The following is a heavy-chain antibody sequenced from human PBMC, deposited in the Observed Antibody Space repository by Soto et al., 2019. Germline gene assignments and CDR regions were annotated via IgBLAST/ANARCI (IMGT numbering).Heavy chain of an antibody. CDR1: GFIFSDYS. J-gene: IGHJ6*02. Sequence: GGSLRLSCTPSGFIFSDYSMNWVRQAPGKGLEWISYITTTSSTMYYADSVKGRFTISRGNAKNSLYLQMNSLRDEDTAVYYCARDSSGRQYYGMDVWGQGTTVTVSS. D-gene: IGHD3-22*01. V-gene: IGHV3-48*02. CDR3: ARDSSGRQYYGMDV. CDR2: ITTTSSTM.